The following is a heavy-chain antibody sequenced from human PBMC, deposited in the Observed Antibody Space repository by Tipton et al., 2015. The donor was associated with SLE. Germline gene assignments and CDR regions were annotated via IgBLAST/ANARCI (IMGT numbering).Heavy chain of an antibody. CDR1: GFTFSSYE. D-gene: IGHD3-3*01. CDR3: ARGFLEWLRGYYFDY. J-gene: IGHJ4*02. Sequence: SLRLSCAASGFTFSSYEMNWVRQAPGEGLEWVSYISSSGSTIYYADSVKGRFTISRDNAKNSLYLQMNSLRAEDTAVYYCARGFLEWLRGYYFDYWGQGTLVTVSS. CDR2: ISSSGSTI. V-gene: IGHV3-48*03.